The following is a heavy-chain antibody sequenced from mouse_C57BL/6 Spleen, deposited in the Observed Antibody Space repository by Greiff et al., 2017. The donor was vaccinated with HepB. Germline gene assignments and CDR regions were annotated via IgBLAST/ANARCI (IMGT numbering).Heavy chain of an antibody. CDR1: GYAFSSYW. V-gene: IGHV1-80*01. J-gene: IGHJ2*01. D-gene: IGHD2-4*01. CDR2: IYPGDGDT. CDR3: ARGIEYDYDGYFDY. Sequence: VQLQQSGAELVKPGASVKISCKASGYAFSSYWMNWVKQRPGKGLEWIGQIYPGDGDTNYNGKFKGKATLTADKSSSTAYMQLSSLTSEDSAVYFCARGIEYDYDGYFDYWGQGTTLTVSS.